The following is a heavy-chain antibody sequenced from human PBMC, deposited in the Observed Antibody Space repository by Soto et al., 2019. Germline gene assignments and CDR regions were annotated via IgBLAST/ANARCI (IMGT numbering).Heavy chain of an antibody. J-gene: IGHJ6*02. D-gene: IGHD4-17*01. V-gene: IGHV1-69*05. CDR3: ARAHYGDYGYGMDV. CDR2: IIPIFGTA. Sequence: SVKVSCKASGGTFSSYAISWVRQAPGQGLEWMGGIIPIFGTANYAQKFQGRVTMTRDTSTSTVYMELSSVTAADTAVYYCARAHYGDYGYGMDVWGQGTTVTVSS. CDR1: GGTFSSYA.